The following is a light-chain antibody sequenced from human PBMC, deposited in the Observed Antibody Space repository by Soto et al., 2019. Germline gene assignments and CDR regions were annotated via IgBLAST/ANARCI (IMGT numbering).Light chain of an antibody. V-gene: IGLV1-36*01. CDR1: SSNIGNNA. CDR3: AAWDDSLNGPNWV. J-gene: IGLJ3*02. CDR2: YDD. Sequence: QSVLTQPPSASEAPRQRVTISCSGSSSNIGNNAVNWYQQLPGKAPKLLIYYDDLLPSGVSDRFSGSKSGTSASLAISGLQSEDEDDYYCAAWDDSLNGPNWVFGGGTKLTVL.